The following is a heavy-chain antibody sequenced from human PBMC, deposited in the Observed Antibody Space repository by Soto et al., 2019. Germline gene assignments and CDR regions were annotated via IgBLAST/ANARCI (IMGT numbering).Heavy chain of an antibody. CDR3: AREYCSSTSCLNWFDP. V-gene: IGHV3-48*01. Sequence: EVPLVESGGGLVQPGGSLRLSCAASGFTFSSYSMNWVRQAPGKGLEWVSYISSSTIYYADSVKGRFTISRDNAKNSLYLQMNSLRAEDTAVYYCAREYCSSTSCLNWFDPWGQGTLVTVSS. CDR1: GFTFSSYS. D-gene: IGHD2-2*01. CDR2: ISSSTI. J-gene: IGHJ5*02.